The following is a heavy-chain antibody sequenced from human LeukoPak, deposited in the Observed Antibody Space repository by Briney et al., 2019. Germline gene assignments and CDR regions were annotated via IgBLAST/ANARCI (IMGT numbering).Heavy chain of an antibody. V-gene: IGHV4-4*07. CDR1: GGSINSYY. CDR3: ARDTRSVSSDASDL. CDR2: IDVGGTP. Sequence: TSETLSLTCSVSGGSINSYYWTWIRQSAGKGLEWIGRIDVGGTPNYNPTLKSRVTMSIDTSRSQFSLNLKSVTDADTAVYYCARDTRSVSSDASDLWGQGTVVIVSS. J-gene: IGHJ3*01. D-gene: IGHD6-6*01.